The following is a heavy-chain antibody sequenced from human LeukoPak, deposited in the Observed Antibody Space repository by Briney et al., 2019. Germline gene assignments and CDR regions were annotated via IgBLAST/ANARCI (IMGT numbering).Heavy chain of an antibody. D-gene: IGHD5-18*01. CDR1: GFTFSSYG. V-gene: IGHV3-30*02. CDR3: AKDKTTLNTAPNYYYMDV. CDR2: IRYDGSNK. J-gene: IGHJ6*03. Sequence: GGSLRLSCAASGFTFSSYGMHWVRQAPGKGLEWVAFIRYDGSNKYYADSVKGRFTISRDNSKNTLYLQMNSLRAEDTAVYYCAKDKTTLNTAPNYYYMDVWGKGTTVTISS.